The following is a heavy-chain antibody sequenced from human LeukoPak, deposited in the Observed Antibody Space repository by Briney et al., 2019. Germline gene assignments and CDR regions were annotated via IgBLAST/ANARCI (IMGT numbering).Heavy chain of an antibody. J-gene: IGHJ4*02. CDR1: GGSFSSYY. Sequence: PSETLSLTCAVYGGSFSSYYWSWLRQPPGKGLEWIGEINHSGSTNYNPSLKSRVTISVDTSKNQFSLKLSSVTAADTAVYYCARSYYDFWSGYYTDYWGQGTLVTVSS. CDR3: ARSYYDFWSGYYTDY. D-gene: IGHD3-3*01. CDR2: INHSGST. V-gene: IGHV4-34*01.